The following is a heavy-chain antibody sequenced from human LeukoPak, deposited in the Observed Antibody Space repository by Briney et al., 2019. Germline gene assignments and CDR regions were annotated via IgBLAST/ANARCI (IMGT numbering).Heavy chain of an antibody. Sequence: GGSLRLSCAASGFTFSSYAMMWVRQAPGKGLEWVSTVSGSAGGTYYADSVKGRFTISRDNSKNTLYLLMNSLRAEDTPVYYCAKGAAAGLVDWFDPWGQGTLVAVSS. J-gene: IGHJ5*02. CDR2: VSGSAGGT. D-gene: IGHD6-13*01. CDR1: GFTFSSYA. V-gene: IGHV3-23*01. CDR3: AKGAAAGLVDWFDP.